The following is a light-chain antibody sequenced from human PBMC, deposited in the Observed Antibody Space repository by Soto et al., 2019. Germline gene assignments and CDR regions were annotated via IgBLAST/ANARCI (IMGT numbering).Light chain of an antibody. Sequence: EVVLTQSPATLSLSPGTRATLSCRSSQSVSGNYLAWYLQKPGQSPRLLIYGASNRDTDIPDRFSGSVCGTDFNLSISRLGPAGFAEYYLQLFCSYLYTFGQGTKLEI. CDR1: QSVSGNY. V-gene: IGKV3-20*01. CDR2: GAS. CDR3: QLFCSYLYT. J-gene: IGKJ2*01.